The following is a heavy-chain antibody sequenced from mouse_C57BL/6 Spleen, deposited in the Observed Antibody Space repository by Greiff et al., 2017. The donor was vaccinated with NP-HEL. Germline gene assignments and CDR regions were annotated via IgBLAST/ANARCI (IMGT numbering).Heavy chain of an antibody. J-gene: IGHJ4*01. CDR3: AKPHYCGSSYSYAMDY. D-gene: IGHD1-1*01. CDR2: IRGAGST. V-gene: IGHV2-3*01. CDR1: GFSLTSYG. Sequence: QVQLQQSGPGLVAPSQSLSITCTVSGFSLTSYGVSWVRQPPGKGLEWLGVIRGAGSTNYHSALISRLTISKDDSTCQASSILNSLQTDDTATYYCAKPHYCGSSYSYAMDYWGQGTSVTVSS.